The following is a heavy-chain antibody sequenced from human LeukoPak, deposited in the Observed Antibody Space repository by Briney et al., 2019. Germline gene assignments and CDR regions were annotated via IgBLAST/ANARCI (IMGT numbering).Heavy chain of an antibody. D-gene: IGHD2-15*01. CDR3: ARDLVECGGGSCPTQGAYGMDV. J-gene: IGHJ6*02. V-gene: IGHV3-30*04. CDR2: ISYGGSDK. Sequence: GGSLRLSCKASGFTFSNYAMNWVRQAPGKGLEWVAVISYGGSDKNYADYVKGRFTISRDNSENTLYLQMNSLRVEDTAVYYCARDLVECGGGSCPTQGAYGMDVWGQGTTVTISS. CDR1: GFTFSNYA.